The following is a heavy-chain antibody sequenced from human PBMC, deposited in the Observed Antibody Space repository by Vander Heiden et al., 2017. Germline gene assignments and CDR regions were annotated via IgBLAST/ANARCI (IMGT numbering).Heavy chain of an antibody. CDR2: TYYRSKWYN. V-gene: IGHV6-1*01. Sequence: QVQLPQSGPGLVKPSQTPSRTCSTSGDSVPSNSAAWNWIRQSASRGREWLGRTYYRSKWYNDYAVSVKSRITINPDPSKNQFSLQLNSVTPDATAVYYCARDRAGGSVDYWGQGTLVTVSS. J-gene: IGHJ4*02. CDR1: GDSVPSNSAA. CDR3: ARDRAGGSVDY. D-gene: IGHD3-16*01.